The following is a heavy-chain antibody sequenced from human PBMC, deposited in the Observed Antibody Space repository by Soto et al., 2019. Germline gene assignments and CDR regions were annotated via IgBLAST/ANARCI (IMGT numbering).Heavy chain of an antibody. CDR1: GYSFTSYW. Sequence: GESLKISCKGSGYSFTSYWISWVRQMPGKGLEWMGRIDPSDSYTNYSPSFQGHLTISADNSISTAYLQWSSLKASDTAMYYCARQRIAAAGTGRYYYYGMDVWGQGTTVTVSS. CDR2: IDPSDSYT. V-gene: IGHV5-10-1*01. CDR3: ARQRIAAAGTGRYYYYGMDV. J-gene: IGHJ6*02. D-gene: IGHD6-13*01.